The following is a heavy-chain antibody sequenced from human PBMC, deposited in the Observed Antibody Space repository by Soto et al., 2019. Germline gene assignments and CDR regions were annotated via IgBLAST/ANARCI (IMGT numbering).Heavy chain of an antibody. D-gene: IGHD2-2*01. CDR1: GYTFTSFG. Sequence: QVQLVQSGAEVQKPGASVKVSCKASGYTFTSFGVSWVRQAPGQGLEWLGWISAYNGNINYAQNLQGRVDLTTDTSTSTPYMELRGLRSDDTAVYYCVRVPIVVGPIAMDYWGQGTLVIVSS. CDR2: ISAYNGNI. CDR3: VRVPIVVGPIAMDY. V-gene: IGHV1-18*01. J-gene: IGHJ4*02.